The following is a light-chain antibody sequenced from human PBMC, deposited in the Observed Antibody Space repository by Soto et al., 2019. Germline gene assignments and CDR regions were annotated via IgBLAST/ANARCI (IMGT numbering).Light chain of an antibody. Sequence: QSVLTQPASVSGSPGQSITISCTGTSSDVVGYNYVSWYQQHPGKAPKFMIYDVSNRPSGVSNRFSGSKSGNTASLTISGLQAEDEADYYCSSYTISNTRQLVFRTGTNVTVL. CDR2: DVS. CDR1: SSDVVGYNY. V-gene: IGLV2-14*01. J-gene: IGLJ1*01. CDR3: SSYTISNTRQLV.